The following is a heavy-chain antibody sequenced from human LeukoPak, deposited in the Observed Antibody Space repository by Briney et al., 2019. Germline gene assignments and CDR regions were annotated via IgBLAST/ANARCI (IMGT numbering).Heavy chain of an antibody. CDR2: ISSNGGST. V-gene: IGHV3-64*01. CDR1: GFTFSSYA. CDR3: AKGFIITIFGVVDY. Sequence: GGSLRLSCAASGFTFSSYAMHWVRQAPGKGLEYVSAISSNGGSTYYANSVKGRFTISRDNSKNTLYLQMGSLRAEDTAVYYCAKGFIITIFGVVDYWGQGTLVTVSS. J-gene: IGHJ4*02. D-gene: IGHD3-3*01.